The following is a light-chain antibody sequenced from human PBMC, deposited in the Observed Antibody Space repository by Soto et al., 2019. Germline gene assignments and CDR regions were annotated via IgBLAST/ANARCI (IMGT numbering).Light chain of an antibody. V-gene: IGKV3-20*01. CDR3: QQYGDSPDTDRWT. CDR1: QSVRSSS. J-gene: IGKJ1*01. Sequence: EIVLTQSPGTLSSSPGERASLSCRASQSVRSSSLAWYQQKPGQPPRLLIYGASSRATGIPDRFSGSGSGTYFTLTISRLEPEDFAVYFCQQYGDSPDTDRWTFGPGTKVEIK. CDR2: GAS.